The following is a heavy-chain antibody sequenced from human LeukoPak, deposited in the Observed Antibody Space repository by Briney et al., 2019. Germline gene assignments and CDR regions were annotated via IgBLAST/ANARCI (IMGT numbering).Heavy chain of an antibody. CDR1: GFTFSSYA. Sequence: PGGSLRLSCAASGFTFSSYAMSWVRQAPGKGLEWVSAISGSGGSTYYADSVKGRFTFSRDNSKNTLYLQMNSLRAEDTAVYYCAKDKEYSSSKFDYWGQGTLVTVSS. CDR3: AKDKEYSSSKFDY. CDR2: ISGSGGST. V-gene: IGHV3-23*01. D-gene: IGHD6-6*01. J-gene: IGHJ4*02.